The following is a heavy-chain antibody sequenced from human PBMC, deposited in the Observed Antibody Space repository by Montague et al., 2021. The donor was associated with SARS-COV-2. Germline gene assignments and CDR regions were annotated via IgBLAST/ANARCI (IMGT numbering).Heavy chain of an antibody. CDR1: GGSISSYY. V-gene: IGHV4-59*08. Sequence: SETLSLTCTVSGGSISSYYWSWIRQPPGKGLEWIGYIYYGGSTNYSPSFKGRVIMSVDTSNNQFSLRLTPVTAADTAVYYCARLRRPDGYSYWFGPWGQGTLVTVSS. D-gene: IGHD5-24*01. CDR2: IYYGGST. J-gene: IGHJ5*02. CDR3: ARLRRPDGYSYWFGP.